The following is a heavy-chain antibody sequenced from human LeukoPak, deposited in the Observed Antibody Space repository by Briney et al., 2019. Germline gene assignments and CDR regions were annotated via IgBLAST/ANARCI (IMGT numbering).Heavy chain of an antibody. CDR2: ISGSGGNT. D-gene: IGHD6-19*01. J-gene: IGHJ4*02. V-gene: IGHV3-23*01. CDR3: AKDGVAVGGTGGDY. Sequence: PGGSLRLSCAASGFTFSNYAMSWVRQAPGKGLEWVSTISGSGGNTYYADSVKGRFTFSRDNSKNTPYLQMNSLRAGDTAVYYCAKDGVAVGGTGGDYWGQGTLVTVSS. CDR1: GFTFSNYA.